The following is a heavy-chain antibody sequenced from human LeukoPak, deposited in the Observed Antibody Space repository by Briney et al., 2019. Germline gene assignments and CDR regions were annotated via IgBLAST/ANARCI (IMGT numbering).Heavy chain of an antibody. V-gene: IGHV4-34*01. Sequence: SETLSLTCAVYGGSFSGYYWSWIRQPPGKGLEWIGEINHSGSTNYNPSLKSRVTISVDTSKNQFSLKLSSVTAADTAVYYCARGSVVGAAWWYYYYMDVWGKGTTVTVPS. D-gene: IGHD1-26*01. CDR1: GGSFSGYY. J-gene: IGHJ6*03. CDR3: ARGSVVGAAWWYYYYMDV. CDR2: INHSGST.